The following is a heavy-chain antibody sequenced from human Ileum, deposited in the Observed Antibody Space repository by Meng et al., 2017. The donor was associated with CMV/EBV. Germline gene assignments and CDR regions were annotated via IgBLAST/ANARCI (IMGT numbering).Heavy chain of an antibody. D-gene: IGHD3-9*01. CDR3: ASLTAWRLHDDYYYGMDV. Sequence: GESLKISCAASGFTFSSYSMNWVRQAPRKGLEWVSSISSSSSYIYYADSVKGRFTISRDNAKNSPYLQRNSLRAEDTAVYYCASLTAWRLHDDYYYGMDVWGQGTTVTVSS. V-gene: IGHV3-21*01. CDR1: GFTFSSYS. CDR2: ISSSSSYI. J-gene: IGHJ6*02.